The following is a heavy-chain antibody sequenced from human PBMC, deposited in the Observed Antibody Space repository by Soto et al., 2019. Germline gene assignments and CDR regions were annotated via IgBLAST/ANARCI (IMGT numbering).Heavy chain of an antibody. CDR3: SKDEVGWLNQDYYYYGMDV. Sequence: GGSLRLSCAASGFTFDDYTMHWVRQAPGKGLEWVSLISWDVGSTYYADSVKGRFTISRDNSKNSLYLQMNSLRTEDTALYYCSKDEVGWLNQDYYYYGMDVWGQGTTVTVSS. V-gene: IGHV3-43*01. D-gene: IGHD5-12*01. CDR2: ISWDVGST. CDR1: GFTFDDYT. J-gene: IGHJ6*02.